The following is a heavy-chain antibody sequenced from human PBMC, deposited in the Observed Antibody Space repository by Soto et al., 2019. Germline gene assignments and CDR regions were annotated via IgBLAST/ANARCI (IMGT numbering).Heavy chain of an antibody. D-gene: IGHD3-10*01. CDR3: ARDRGGVDY. J-gene: IGHJ4*02. Sequence: QVQLVESGGGVVQPGRSLRLSCAASGFTFSSYGMHWVRQAPGKGLEWVAVIWYDGSNKYYADSVKGRFTISRDNSKKTLYLQMNSLRAEDTAVYYCARDRGGVDYWCQGTLVTVSS. CDR2: IWYDGSNK. V-gene: IGHV3-33*01. CDR1: GFTFSSYG.